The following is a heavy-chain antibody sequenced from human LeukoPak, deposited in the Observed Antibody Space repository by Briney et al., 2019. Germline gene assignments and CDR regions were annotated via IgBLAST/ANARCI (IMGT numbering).Heavy chain of an antibody. J-gene: IGHJ5*02. Sequence: PSETLSLTCAVSGGAISSSNSYWGWIRQAPGEGLEWIGSVYYTGSTSYYPSLRRRVTISLDTSTAQFSLKLNSVTAADTAVYYCARSITIFGVVRSWGQGTLVTVSS. D-gene: IGHD3-3*01. CDR3: ARSITIFGVVRS. CDR1: GGAISSSNSY. V-gene: IGHV4-39*01. CDR2: VYYTGST.